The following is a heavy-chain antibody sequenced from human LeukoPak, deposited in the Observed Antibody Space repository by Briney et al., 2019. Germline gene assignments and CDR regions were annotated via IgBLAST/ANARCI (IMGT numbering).Heavy chain of an antibody. CDR3: TRPDYYRGAESYGGDY. Sequence: GGSLRLSCAASGFTFSSYEMNWVRQAPGKGLEWVSYIGSNFETIYADSVKGRFTISRDNAKNSLSLQMNSLRADDTAVYYCTRPDYYRGAESYGGDYWGQGTLVTVSS. J-gene: IGHJ4*02. CDR2: IGSNFETI. CDR1: GFTFSSYE. D-gene: IGHD3-10*01. V-gene: IGHV3-48*03.